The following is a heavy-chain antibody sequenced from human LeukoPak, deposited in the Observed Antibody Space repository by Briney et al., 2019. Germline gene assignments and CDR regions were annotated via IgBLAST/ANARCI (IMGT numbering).Heavy chain of an antibody. CDR1: GGSISSSSYF. CDR2: IYYSGSA. V-gene: IGHV4-39*01. J-gene: IGHJ6*03. CDR3: ARPVGATNYYHYMDV. D-gene: IGHD1-26*01. Sequence: SGTLSFTCTVSGGSISSSSYFWAWIRQPPGKGLEWIGSIYYSGSAYYNPSLKSRVAISVDTSKNQFSLKLSSVTAADTAVYYCARPVGATNYYHYMDVWGKGTTVTVSS.